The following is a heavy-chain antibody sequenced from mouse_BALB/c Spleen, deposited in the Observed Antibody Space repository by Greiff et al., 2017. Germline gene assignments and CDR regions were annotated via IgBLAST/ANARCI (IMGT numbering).Heavy chain of an antibody. CDR1: GYTFTSYW. CDR3: AREGSRGDYAMDY. V-gene: IGHV1-87*01. D-gene: IGHD1-1*01. Sequence: VKLQQSGAELARPGASVKLSCKASGYTFTSYWMQWVKQRPGQGLEWIGAIYPGDGDTRYTQKFKGKATLTADKSSSTAYMQLSSLASEDSAVYYCAREGSRGDYAMDYWGQGTSVTVSS. J-gene: IGHJ4*01. CDR2: IYPGDGDT.